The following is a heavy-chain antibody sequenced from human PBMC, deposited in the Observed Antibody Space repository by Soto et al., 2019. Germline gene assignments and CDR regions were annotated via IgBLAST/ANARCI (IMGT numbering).Heavy chain of an antibody. Sequence: ASVKVSCKASDYTFSSYGISWVRQAPGQGLEWIGWISAYNGNTNYAQMLQGRVTMTTDTSTSTAYMELRSLRSDDTAVYYCARVVVVPSAMRGYYYYYGMDFWGQGTTVPVSS. D-gene: IGHD2-2*01. CDR2: ISAYNGNT. V-gene: IGHV1-18*01. CDR1: DYTFSSYG. CDR3: ARVVVVPSAMRGYYYYYGMDF. J-gene: IGHJ6*02.